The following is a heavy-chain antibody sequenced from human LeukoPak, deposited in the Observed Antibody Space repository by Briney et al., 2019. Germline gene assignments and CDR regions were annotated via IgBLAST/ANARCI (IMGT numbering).Heavy chain of an antibody. D-gene: IGHD2-15*01. CDR1: GYSISSGYY. CDR3: ARDPPYCSGGSCSEN. CDR2: IYHSGST. V-gene: IGHV4-38-2*02. Sequence: SETLSLTCTVSGYSISSGYYWGWIRQPPGKGLEWIGSIYHSGSTYYNPSLKSRVTISVDTSKNQFSQKLSSVTAADTAVYYCARDPPYCSGGSCSENWGQGTLVTVSS. J-gene: IGHJ4*02.